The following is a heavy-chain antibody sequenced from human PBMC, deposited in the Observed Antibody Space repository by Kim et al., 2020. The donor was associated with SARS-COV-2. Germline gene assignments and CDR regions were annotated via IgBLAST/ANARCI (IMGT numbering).Heavy chain of an antibody. D-gene: IGHD1-26*01. CDR3: ANIGSYNTLFDP. CDR2: IYYSGPT. CDR1: GGSMRLYY. J-gene: IGHJ5*02. V-gene: IGHV4-59*03. Sequence: SETLSLTCTVSGGSMRLYYWSWIRQSPGQGLGWIASIYYSGPTNSNPSLRSRVTLSVDTSNSQFSLKLTSVTAADTAVYYCANIGSYNTLFDPWCQGTLVTVSS.